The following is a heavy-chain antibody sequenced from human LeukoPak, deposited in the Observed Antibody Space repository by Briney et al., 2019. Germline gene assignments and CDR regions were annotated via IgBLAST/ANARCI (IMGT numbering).Heavy chain of an antibody. CDR2: IFYTGST. J-gene: IGHJ4*02. CDR1: GDSISSRGSY. CDR3: ARLGHTNSGGLKGFDF. Sequence: SETLSLTCSVSGDSISSRGSYWGWFRQPPGKGLEWIGNIFYTGSTYFDPSLKSRVTISIDTSKNQFSLKLRSVTAADTAIYYCARLGHTNSGGLKGFDFWGQGTLVTVSS. D-gene: IGHD6-19*01. V-gene: IGHV4-39*01.